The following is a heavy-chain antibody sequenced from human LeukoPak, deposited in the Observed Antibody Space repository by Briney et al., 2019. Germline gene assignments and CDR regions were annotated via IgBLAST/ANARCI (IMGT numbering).Heavy chain of an antibody. V-gene: IGHV3-7*05. Sequence: SGGSLRLFCAASGFIFSNYWMIWVRQAPGKGLEWVGNIKQDGSEKRYADSVRGRFTISRDNAQPSLYLQMNSLRAEDTAVYYCARASDPWLQLTWGQGTLVTVSS. D-gene: IGHD5-24*01. J-gene: IGHJ5*02. CDR1: GFIFSNYW. CDR3: ARASDPWLQLT. CDR2: IKQDGSEK.